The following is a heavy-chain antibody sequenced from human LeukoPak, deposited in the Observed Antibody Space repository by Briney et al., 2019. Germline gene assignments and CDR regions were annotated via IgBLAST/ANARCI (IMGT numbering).Heavy chain of an antibody. Sequence: GGSLRLSCAASGFTVSSNYMSWVRQAPGKGLEWVSVIYSGGSTYYADSVKGRFTISRDNAKNSLFLQMDSLRAEDTALYYCASGNYYYYYMDVWGKGTTVTVSS. V-gene: IGHV3-53*01. CDR2: IYSGGST. J-gene: IGHJ6*03. CDR3: ASGNYYYYYMDV. D-gene: IGHD2-15*01. CDR1: GFTVSSNY.